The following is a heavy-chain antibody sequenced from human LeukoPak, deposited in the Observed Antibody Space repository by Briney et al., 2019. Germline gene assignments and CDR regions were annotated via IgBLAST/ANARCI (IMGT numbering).Heavy chain of an antibody. CDR3: VPHLSSGGYSVFHN. CDR2: IKEDGSAK. CDR1: GFTFNGYW. V-gene: IGHV3-7*01. D-gene: IGHD1-26*01. J-gene: IGHJ4*02. Sequence: GGSLRLSCAASGFTFNGYWMSWVRQAPGQGLEWVANIKEDGSAKYYVDSVKGRFIISRDNTKNSLYLQMNGLRIEDTAVYYCVPHLSSGGYSVFHNWGQGTGVTVSS.